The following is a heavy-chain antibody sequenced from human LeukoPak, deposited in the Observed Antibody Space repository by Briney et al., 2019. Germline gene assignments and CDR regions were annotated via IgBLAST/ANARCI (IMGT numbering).Heavy chain of an antibody. CDR2: LYCSGAT. CDR1: GGSLSSSSYY. D-gene: IGHD5-18*01. V-gene: IGHV4-39*01. Sequence: PSETLSLTCTVSGGSLSSSSYYGGWIRQSPGKGLEWIGSLYCSGATYHNPPLKSPVAMTIDTSKDQVSLPLDSVPAADTAVYYCATLMRGESGTAMVPASWGQGTLVTVSS. J-gene: IGHJ5*02. CDR3: ATLMRGESGTAMVPAS.